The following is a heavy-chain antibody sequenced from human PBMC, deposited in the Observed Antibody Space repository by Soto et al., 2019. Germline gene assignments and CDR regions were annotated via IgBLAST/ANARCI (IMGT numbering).Heavy chain of an antibody. J-gene: IGHJ3*02. CDR1: GFTFDDYA. D-gene: IGHD4-4*01. V-gene: IGHV3-9*01. CDR2: ISWNSGSI. CDR3: AKERNNHYSTGGAFDI. Sequence: ELQLVESGGGLVQPGRSLRLSCAASGFTFDDYAMHWVRQAPGKGLEWVSGISWNSGSIGYADSVKGRFTISRDNAKNSLDLQMNRLRAEDTALYYWAKERNNHYSTGGAFDIWGQGTMVTVSS.